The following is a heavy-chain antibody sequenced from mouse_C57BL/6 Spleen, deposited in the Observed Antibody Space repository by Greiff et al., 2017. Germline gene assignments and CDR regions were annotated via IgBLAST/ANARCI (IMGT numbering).Heavy chain of an antibody. CDR1: GFNITNTY. J-gene: IGHJ4*01. CDR3: SRWTLYDYDAMDY. V-gene: IGHV14-3*01. Sequence: VQLQQSVAELVRPGASVKLSCTASGFNITNTYMHWVQQRPEQGLEWIGRINPANGNTKYAPQFQGKDTITADPYSNTAYLQLSSLTSEDTAIYYYSRWTLYDYDAMDYWGQGTSVTVSS. D-gene: IGHD2-3*01. CDR2: INPANGNT.